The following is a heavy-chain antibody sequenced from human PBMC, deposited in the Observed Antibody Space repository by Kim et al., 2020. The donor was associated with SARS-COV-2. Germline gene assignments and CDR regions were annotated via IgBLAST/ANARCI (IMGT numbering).Heavy chain of an antibody. V-gene: IGHV1-2*02. CDR2: VNTRNGDT. Sequence: ASVKVSCETSGYTFTDYYMYWLRQAPGQGLEWMGWVNTRNGDTYYTQKFWGRVAMTRDTSITTGYMELSSLTSDDTAVYYCARANYGMDVWGQGTTITVSS. J-gene: IGHJ6*02. CDR1: GYTFTDYY. CDR3: ARANYGMDV.